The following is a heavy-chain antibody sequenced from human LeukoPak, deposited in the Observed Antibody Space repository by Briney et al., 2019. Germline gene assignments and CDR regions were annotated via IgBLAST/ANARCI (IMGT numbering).Heavy chain of an antibody. CDR3: ARGIEYSSSSGGY. J-gene: IGHJ4*02. CDR2: INPNSGGT. Sequence: ALVNVSCKASGGTFSSYAISWVRQAPGQGLEWMGWINPNSGGTNYAQKFQGRVTMTRDTSISTAYMELSRLRSDDTAVYYCARGIEYSSSSGGYWGQGTLVTVSS. CDR1: GGTFSSYA. D-gene: IGHD6-6*01. V-gene: IGHV1-2*02.